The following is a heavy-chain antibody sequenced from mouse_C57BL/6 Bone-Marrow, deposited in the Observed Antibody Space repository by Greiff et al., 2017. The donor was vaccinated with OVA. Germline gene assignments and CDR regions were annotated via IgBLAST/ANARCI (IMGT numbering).Heavy chain of an antibody. CDR1: GYTFTDYE. Sequence: QVQLKQSGAELVRPGASVTLSCKASGYTFTDYEMHWVKQTPVHGLEWIGAIDTETGGPAYNQKFKGKAILTADKSSSTAYMELRSLTSDDSVVYYCTRGPLLRWYFDVWGTGTTVTVSS. V-gene: IGHV1-15*01. CDR2: IDTETGGP. CDR3: TRGPLLRWYFDV. J-gene: IGHJ1*03. D-gene: IGHD1-2*01.